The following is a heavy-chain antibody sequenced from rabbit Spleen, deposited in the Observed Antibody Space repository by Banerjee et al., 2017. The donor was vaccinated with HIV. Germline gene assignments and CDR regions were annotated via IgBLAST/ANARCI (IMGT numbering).Heavy chain of an antibody. CDR1: GFSFNSGYD. D-gene: IGHD3-1*01. V-gene: IGHV1S45*01. Sequence: QEQVLESGGGLVKPEGSLKLSCTASGFSFNSGYDMCWVRQAPGKGLEWIGYIDPIFGSTYYASWAKGRFTISKTSSTTVTLQMTSLTAADTATYFCAREKSGGHIYAMGLWGPGTLVTVS. CDR2: IDPIFGST. CDR3: AREKSGGHIYAMGL. J-gene: IGHJ4*01.